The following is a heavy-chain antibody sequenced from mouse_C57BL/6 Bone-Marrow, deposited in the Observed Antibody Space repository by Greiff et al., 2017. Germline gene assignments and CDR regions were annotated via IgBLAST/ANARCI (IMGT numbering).Heavy chain of an antibody. J-gene: IGHJ3*01. CDR2: IDPSDSST. CDR1: GYTFTSYW. CDR3: GRGAY. V-gene: IGHV1-59*01. Sequence: QVQLQQPGAELVRPGPSVKLSCKASGYTFTSYWMHWVKQRPGQGLEWIGVIDPSDSSTNYNQKFKSKATLTVDTSSSTAYMQLSSLTSEDSAVYYCGRGAYWGQGTLVTVSA.